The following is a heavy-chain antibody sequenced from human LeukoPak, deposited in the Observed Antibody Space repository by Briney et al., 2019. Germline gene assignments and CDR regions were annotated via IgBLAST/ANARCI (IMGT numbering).Heavy chain of an antibody. Sequence: ASVKVSCKTSGYTFTGFYIHWVRQAPGQGLEWMGWVNPDSGVTNYAQKFQGRVTMTRDTSISTAYMELSRLRSDDTAVYYCAINPITIFGVVTTMDVWGQGTTVTVSS. CDR3: AINPITIFGVVTTMDV. V-gene: IGHV1-2*02. CDR2: VNPDSGVT. D-gene: IGHD3-3*01. J-gene: IGHJ6*02. CDR1: GYTFTGFY.